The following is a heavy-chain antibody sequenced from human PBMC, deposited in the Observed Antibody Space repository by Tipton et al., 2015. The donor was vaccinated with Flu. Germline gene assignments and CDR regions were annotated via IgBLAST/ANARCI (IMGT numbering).Heavy chain of an antibody. CDR1: GGSISSYY. CDR3: ARTMVRGVIDS. CDR2: IYHSGST. D-gene: IGHD3-10*01. Sequence: TLSLTCTVSGGSISSYYWSWIRQPPGKGLEWIGSIYHSGSTYYNPSLKSRVTISVDTSKNQFSLKLSSVTAADTAVYYCARTMVRGVIDSWGQGTLVTVSS. J-gene: IGHJ4*02. V-gene: IGHV4-59*12.